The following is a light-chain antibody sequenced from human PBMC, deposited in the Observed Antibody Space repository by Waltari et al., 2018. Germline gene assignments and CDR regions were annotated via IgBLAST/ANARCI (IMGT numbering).Light chain of an antibody. Sequence: EIVMTQSPTTLSVSPGKTATLSFTTSQTVGTKLAWYQQKPGQAPRLIIFGASTRATGLPARFSASGSGTEFSLTISSLQSEDSAVYFCQHYYNWPLTFGGGTRIDI. J-gene: IGKJ4*01. V-gene: IGKV3-15*01. CDR1: QTVGTK. CDR3: QHYYNWPLT. CDR2: GAS.